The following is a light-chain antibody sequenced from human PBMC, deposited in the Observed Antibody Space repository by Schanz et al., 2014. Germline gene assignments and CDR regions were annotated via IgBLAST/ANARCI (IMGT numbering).Light chain of an antibody. CDR3: SSYGGNLGV. J-gene: IGLJ1*01. CDR2: EDT. CDR1: SSDVGSYNL. Sequence: QSVLTQPASVSGSPGQSITISCTGTSSDVGSYNLVSWYQQHPGKAPKLMIYEDTKRPSGVSNRFSGSKSDNTASLTVSGLQAEDEADYYCSSYGGNLGVFGTGTKVTVL. V-gene: IGLV2-14*02.